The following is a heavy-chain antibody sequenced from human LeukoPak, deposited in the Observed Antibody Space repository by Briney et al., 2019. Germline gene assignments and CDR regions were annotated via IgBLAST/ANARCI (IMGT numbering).Heavy chain of an antibody. CDR2: FSSSGST. D-gene: IGHD2-2*01. CDR3: ARGVRYCSSTNCQNYFDP. Sequence: SETLSLTCTVSDVSISSYSWSWIRQPAGEGLEWIGRFSSSGSTNYNPSLKSRVTISVDTSKNQFSLKLSSVTAADTAVYYCARGVRYCSSTNCQNYFDPWGQGALVIVSS. J-gene: IGHJ5*02. V-gene: IGHV4-4*07. CDR1: DVSISSYS.